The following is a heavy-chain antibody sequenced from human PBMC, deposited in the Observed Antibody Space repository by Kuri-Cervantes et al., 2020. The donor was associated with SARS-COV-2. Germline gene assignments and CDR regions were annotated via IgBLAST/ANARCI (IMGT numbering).Heavy chain of an antibody. V-gene: IGHV5-51*01. Sequence: GESLKISCKGSGYSFTSYWIGWVRQMPGKGLEWMGIIYPGDSDTRYSPSFQGQVTISADKSISTAYLQWSSLKASDTAVYYCARSSLGYCSGGSCSNWFDPWGQGTLVTVSS. J-gene: IGHJ5*02. CDR3: ARSSLGYCSGGSCSNWFDP. CDR1: GYSFTSYW. CDR2: IYPGDSDT. D-gene: IGHD2-15*01.